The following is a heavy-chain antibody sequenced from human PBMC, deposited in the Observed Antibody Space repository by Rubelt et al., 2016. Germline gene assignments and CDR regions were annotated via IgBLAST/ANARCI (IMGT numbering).Heavy chain of an antibody. CDR3: AVRWLQYVDY. CDR1: GGSFSGYY. Sequence: QVQLQQWGAGLLKPSETLSLTCAVYGGSFSGYYWSWIRQPPGKGLEWIGSIYYSGSTNYNPSLKSRVTITVDTSKNQFSLKLSSVTAADTAVYYCAVRWLQYVDYWGQGTLVTVSS. CDR2: IYYSGST. D-gene: IGHD5-24*01. V-gene: IGHV4-34*01. J-gene: IGHJ4*02.